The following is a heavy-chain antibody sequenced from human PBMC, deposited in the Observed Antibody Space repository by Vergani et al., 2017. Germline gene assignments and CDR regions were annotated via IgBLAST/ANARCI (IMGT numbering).Heavy chain of an antibody. D-gene: IGHD6-19*01. V-gene: IGHV6-1*01. CDR1: GDSVSSNSAA. CDR3: ARGRFGSFYSSGWSYWYFDL. Sequence: QVQLQQSGPGLVKPSQTLSLTCAISGDSVSSNSAAWNWIRQSPSRGLEWLGRTYYRSKWYNDYAVSVKSRITINPDTSKNQFSLQLNSVTPEDTAVYYCARGRFGSFYSSGWSYWYFDLWGRGTLVTVSS. J-gene: IGHJ2*01. CDR2: TYYRSKWYN.